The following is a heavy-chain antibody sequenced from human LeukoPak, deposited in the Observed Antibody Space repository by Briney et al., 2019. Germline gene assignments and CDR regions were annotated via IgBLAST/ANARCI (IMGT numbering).Heavy chain of an antibody. D-gene: IGHD6-19*01. CDR2: ISAYNGNT. J-gene: IGHJ6*02. CDR1: GYTFTSYG. V-gene: IGHV1-18*01. CDR3: ARDGSYSSGWYDCYYYGMDV. Sequence: ASVKVSCKASGYTFTSYGISWVRQAPGQGLEWMGWISAYNGNTNYAQKLQGRVTMTTDTSTSTAYMELRSLRSDDTAVYYCARDGSYSSGWYDCYYYGMDVWGQGTTVTVSS.